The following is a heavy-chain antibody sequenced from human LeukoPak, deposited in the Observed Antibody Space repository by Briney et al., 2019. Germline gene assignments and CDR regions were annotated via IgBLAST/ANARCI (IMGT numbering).Heavy chain of an antibody. V-gene: IGHV3-30*04. CDR1: GFTFSSYA. Sequence: PGRSLRLSCAASGFTFSSYAMHWVRQAPGKGLEWVAVISYDGSNKYYADSVKGRFTISRDNSKNTLYLQMNSLRAEDTAVYYCAKGPLIDPWGQGTLVTVSS. CDR2: ISYDGSNK. J-gene: IGHJ5*02. CDR3: AKGPLIDP.